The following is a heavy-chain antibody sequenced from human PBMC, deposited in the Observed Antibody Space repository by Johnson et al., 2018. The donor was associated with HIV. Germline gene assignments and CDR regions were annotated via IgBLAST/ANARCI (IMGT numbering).Heavy chain of an antibody. Sequence: VQLVESGGVAVQPGGSLRLSCAASGFTFDDYTMHWVRQAPGKGLEWVSLISWDGGSTYYADSVKGRFTISRDNSKNSLYLQMNSLRAEDTALYYCAREFGNSDAFDIWGQGTMVTVSS. CDR1: GFTFDDYT. V-gene: IGHV3-43D*03. CDR2: ISWDGGST. D-gene: IGHD5-18*01. CDR3: AREFGNSDAFDI. J-gene: IGHJ3*02.